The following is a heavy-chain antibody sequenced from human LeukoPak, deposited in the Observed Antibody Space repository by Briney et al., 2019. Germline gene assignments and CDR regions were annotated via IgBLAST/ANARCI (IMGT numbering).Heavy chain of an antibody. Sequence: PSETLSLTCTVSGGSISGYYWRWIRQPPGKGLEWIGYIYYSGTTYYNPSLKSRVTISVDTSKNQFSLKLSSVTAADTAFYYCARHAGPYSSSFYFDYWGQGTLVTVSS. J-gene: IGHJ4*02. D-gene: IGHD6-13*01. V-gene: IGHV4-59*08. CDR2: IYYSGTT. CDR1: GGSISGYY. CDR3: ARHAGPYSSSFYFDY.